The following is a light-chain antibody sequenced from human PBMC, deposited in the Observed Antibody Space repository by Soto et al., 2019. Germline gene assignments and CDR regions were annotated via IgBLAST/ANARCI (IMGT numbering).Light chain of an antibody. CDR3: QQYNNCSLP. CDR1: QSVSSN. Sequence: EIVMTQSPATLSASVGDRATLSCRASQSVSSNLAWYQQKPGQAPRLLIYDASSRETGIPARFSGSGSGTEFTLTISSLQSDEFAAYYCQQYNNCSLPFGHGTRLDIK. V-gene: IGKV3D-15*01. J-gene: IGKJ3*01. CDR2: DAS.